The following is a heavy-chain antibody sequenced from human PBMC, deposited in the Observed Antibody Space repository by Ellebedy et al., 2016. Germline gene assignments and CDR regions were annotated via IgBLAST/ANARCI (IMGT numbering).Heavy chain of an antibody. J-gene: IGHJ3*02. V-gene: IGHV5-51*01. CDR2: IYPGDSDT. CDR1: GYSFTSYW. D-gene: IGHD4-17*01. CDR3: ARHQPTVTGAFDI. Sequence: GESLKISXKGSGYSFTSYWIGWVRQMPGKGLEWMGIIYPGDSDTRYSPSFQGQVTISADKSISTAYLQWSSLKASDTAMYYCARHQPTVTGAFDIWGQGTMVTVSS.